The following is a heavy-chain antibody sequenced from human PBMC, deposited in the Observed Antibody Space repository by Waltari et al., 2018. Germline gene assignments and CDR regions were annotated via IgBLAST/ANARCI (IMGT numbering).Heavy chain of an antibody. J-gene: IGHJ4*02. D-gene: IGHD4-17*01. V-gene: IGHV3-21*01. CDR1: GFTFSSYS. CDR3: ARAESYGPFDY. CDR2: ISSSSSYI. Sequence: EVQLVESGGGMVKPGGSLRLSWSPSGFTFSSYSMNCVRQAPGKGLEWVSSISSSSSYIYYADSVKGRFTISRDNAKNSLYLQMNSLRAEDTAVYYCARAESYGPFDYWGQGTLVTVSS.